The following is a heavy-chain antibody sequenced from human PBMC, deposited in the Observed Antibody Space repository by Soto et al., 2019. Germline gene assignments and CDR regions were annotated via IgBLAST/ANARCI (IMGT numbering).Heavy chain of an antibody. V-gene: IGHV4-59*01. CDR1: GDSISSFY. CDR2: ISYSGST. J-gene: IGHJ6*02. Sequence: SETLSLTCTVSGDSISSFYWNWIRQPPGKGLEWIGYISYSGSTNYNPSLKSRVTISVDTSKNQFSLRLSSVTAADTAVYYCAREGLITGTTYYYYGMDVWGQGTTVTVSS. CDR3: AREGLITGTTYYYYGMDV. D-gene: IGHD1-7*01.